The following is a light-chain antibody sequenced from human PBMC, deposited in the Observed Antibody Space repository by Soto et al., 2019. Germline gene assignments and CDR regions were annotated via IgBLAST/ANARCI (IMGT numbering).Light chain of an antibody. Sequence: DIQVTQSPSTLSASVGERVTITCRASQSISSWLAWYKQKPGKAPKLMIYDDSSLESGVPSRLSGSGSGTELTLTISSLQPDDFATYYCQKYNSYTWTFGQGTKVDIK. J-gene: IGKJ1*01. CDR2: DDS. V-gene: IGKV1-5*01. CDR1: QSISSW. CDR3: QKYNSYTWT.